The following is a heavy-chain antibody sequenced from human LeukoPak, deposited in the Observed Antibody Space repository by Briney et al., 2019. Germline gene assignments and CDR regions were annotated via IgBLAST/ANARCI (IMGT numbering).Heavy chain of an antibody. Sequence: PGGSLRLSCAASGYTFTSYYMHWVRQAPGQGLEWMGIINPSGGSTSYAQKFQGRVTMTRDTSTSTVYMELSSLRSEDTAVYYCASLFSSGPLGGPWGQGTLVTVSS. CDR3: ASLFSSGPLGGP. V-gene: IGHV1-46*01. D-gene: IGHD3-22*01. J-gene: IGHJ5*02. CDR1: GYTFTSYY. CDR2: INPSGGST.